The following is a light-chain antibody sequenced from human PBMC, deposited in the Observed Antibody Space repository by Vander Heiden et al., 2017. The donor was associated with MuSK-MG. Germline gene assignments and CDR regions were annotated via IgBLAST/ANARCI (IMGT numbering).Light chain of an antibody. CDR2: GAS. V-gene: IGKV3-15*01. CDR1: QSVNSN. CDR3: QQYHDWPLT. J-gene: IGKJ4*01. Sequence: EIVMTQSPATLSVSPGERVTLSCRASQSVNSNLAWYQQKPGQAPSLLVYGASSRATGTPPRFTCSGSGTEFTLAISSLQSEHFALYYCQQYHDWPLTFGGEAKVGIE.